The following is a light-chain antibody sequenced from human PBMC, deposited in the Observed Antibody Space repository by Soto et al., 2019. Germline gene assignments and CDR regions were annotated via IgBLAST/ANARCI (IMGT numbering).Light chain of an antibody. CDR2: GAS. CDR3: QQYNSWPPIT. J-gene: IGKJ1*01. Sequence: EIVMTQSPGTLSLSPGERATLSCRASESVSSNLAWYQQRPGQAPRLVIYGASTRATGIPARFSGGGSGTEFTLTISSLQSEDFAVYYCQQYNSWPPITFGQGTKVDNK. V-gene: IGKV3-15*01. CDR1: ESVSSN.